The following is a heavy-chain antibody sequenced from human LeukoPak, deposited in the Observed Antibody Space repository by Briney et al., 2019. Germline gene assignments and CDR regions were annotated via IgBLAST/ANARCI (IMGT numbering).Heavy chain of an antibody. V-gene: IGHV4-4*07. CDR3: ARAPRGIVGANHNWFDP. CDR2: IYASGST. Sequence: KTSETLSLTCTVSGGSISSYYWSWIRQPAGKGLEWIGRIYASGSTNYNPSLKSRVTMSVDTSKSQFSLKLISVTAADTAVYYCARAPRGIVGANHNWFDPWGQGTLVTVSP. CDR1: GGSISSYY. J-gene: IGHJ5*02. D-gene: IGHD1-26*01.